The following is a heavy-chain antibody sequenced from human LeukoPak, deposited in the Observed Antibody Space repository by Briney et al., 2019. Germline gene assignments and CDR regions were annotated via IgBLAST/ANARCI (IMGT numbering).Heavy chain of an antibody. J-gene: IGHJ4*02. D-gene: IGHD3-22*01. CDR1: GGTFSSYA. CDR2: IIPIFGTA. Sequence: GASVKVSCKASGGTFSSYATGWVRQAPGQGLEWMGGIIPIFGTANYAQKFQGRVTITADESTSTAYMELSSLRSEDTAVYYCARGHEASSGYFDYWGQGTLVTVSS. V-gene: IGHV1-69*13. CDR3: ARGHEASSGYFDY.